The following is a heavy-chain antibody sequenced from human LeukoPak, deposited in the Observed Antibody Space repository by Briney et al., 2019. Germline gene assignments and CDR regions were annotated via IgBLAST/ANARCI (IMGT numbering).Heavy chain of an antibody. V-gene: IGHV3-30*01. J-gene: IGHJ3*02. Sequence: GGSLRLSCAASGFTFGSYAMHWVREAPGKGLEWVAVISYDGSNKYYADSVKGRFTISRDNSKNTLYLQMNSLRAEDTAVYYCAREAPKRITMIVVVKGAFDIWGQGTMVTVSS. CDR3: AREAPKRITMIVVVKGAFDI. CDR1: GFTFGSYA. CDR2: ISYDGSNK. D-gene: IGHD3-22*01.